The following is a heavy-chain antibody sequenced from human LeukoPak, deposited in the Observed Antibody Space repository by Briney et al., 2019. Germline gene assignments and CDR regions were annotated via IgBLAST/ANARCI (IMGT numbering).Heavy chain of an antibody. CDR2: ISYDGSNK. V-gene: IGHV3-30-3*01. J-gene: IGHJ4*02. D-gene: IGHD6-19*01. Sequence: GGSLRLSCAASGFTFSSYAMHWVRQAPGKGLEWVAVISYDGSNKYYADSVKGRFTISRDNSKNTLYLQMNSLRAEDTAVYYCARDFSSGWQRLYYFDYWSQGTLVTVSS. CDR1: GFTFSSYA. CDR3: ARDFSSGWQRLYYFDY.